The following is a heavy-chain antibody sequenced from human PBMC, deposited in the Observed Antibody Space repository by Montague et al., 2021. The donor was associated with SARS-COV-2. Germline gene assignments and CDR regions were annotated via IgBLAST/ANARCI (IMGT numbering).Heavy chain of an antibody. J-gene: IGHJ4*02. D-gene: IGHD2-15*01. CDR1: GDSISSSTNH. Sequence: SETLSLTCSVSGDSISSSTNHWGWIRQPPGKGLEWIASIHYSGSTYYNPPLKSRVTMSVDTSKNQFSLKLSSVTAADTAVYYCTRTTNDSALAATYWGQGTLVTVSS. CDR2: IHYSGST. CDR3: TRTTNDSALAATY. V-gene: IGHV4-39*01.